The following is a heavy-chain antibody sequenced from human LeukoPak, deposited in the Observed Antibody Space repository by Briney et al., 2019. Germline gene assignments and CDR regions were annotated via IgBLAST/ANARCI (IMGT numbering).Heavy chain of an antibody. CDR2: INRNGGST. J-gene: IGHJ4*02. CDR3: ARGFRNGPFDC. CDR1: GFTFDDYG. V-gene: IGHV3-20*04. Sequence: PGGSLRLSCEASGFTFDDYGMSWVRQPLGKGLEWVSGINRNGGSTDYADSVKGRLTISRDNAKNSHFLQMNSLRVEDTALYYCARGFRNGPFDCWGQGTLVTVSS. D-gene: IGHD2-8*01.